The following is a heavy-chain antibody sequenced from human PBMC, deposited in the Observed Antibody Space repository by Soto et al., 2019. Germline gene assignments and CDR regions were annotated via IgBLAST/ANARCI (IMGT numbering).Heavy chain of an antibody. CDR2: ISGSGGST. Sequence: GGSLRLSCAASGFTFSSYAMSWVRQAPGKGLEWVSAISGSGGSTYYADSVKGRFTISRDNSKNTLYLQMNSLRAEDTAVYYCAKDRGVVTAIALFDYWGQGTLVTVSS. D-gene: IGHD2-21*02. V-gene: IGHV3-23*01. CDR3: AKDRGVVTAIALFDY. J-gene: IGHJ4*02. CDR1: GFTFSSYA.